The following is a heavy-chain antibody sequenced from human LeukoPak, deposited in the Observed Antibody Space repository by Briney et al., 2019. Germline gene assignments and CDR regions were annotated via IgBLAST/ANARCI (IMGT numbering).Heavy chain of an antibody. V-gene: IGHV4-34*01. CDR2: INHSGST. CDR1: GGSFSGYY. D-gene: IGHD6-19*01. Sequence: SETLSLTCAVYGGSFSGYYWSWIRQPPGKGLEWIGEINHSGSTNYNPSLKSRVTISVDTSKNQFSLKLRSVTAADTAVYYCAREESSGWYGLGKRPLHYWGQGTLVTVSS. CDR3: AREESSGWYGLGKRPLHY. J-gene: IGHJ4*02.